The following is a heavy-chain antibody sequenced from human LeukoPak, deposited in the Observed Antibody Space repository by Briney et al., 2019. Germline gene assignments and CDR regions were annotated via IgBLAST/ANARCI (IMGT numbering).Heavy chain of an antibody. CDR2: IYHSGST. D-gene: IGHD2-2*01. Sequence: SETLSLTCAVSGGSISSSNWWSWVRQPPGKGLEWIGEIYHSGSTNYNPSLKSRVTISVDKSKNQSSLKLSSVTAADTAVYYCARVSGYCSSTSCRTLDYWGQGTLVTVSS. CDR1: GGSISSSNW. J-gene: IGHJ4*02. CDR3: ARVSGYCSSTSCRTLDY. V-gene: IGHV4-4*02.